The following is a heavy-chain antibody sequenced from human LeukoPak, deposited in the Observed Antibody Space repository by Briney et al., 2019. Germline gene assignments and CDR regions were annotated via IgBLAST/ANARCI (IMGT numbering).Heavy chain of an antibody. V-gene: IGHV1-8*03. Sequence: ASVKVSCKASGYTFTSYDINWVRQATGQGLEWMGWMNPNSGNTGYAQKFQGRVTITRNTSISTAYMELSSLRSEDTAVYYCAKEGVAGTGYYYYYYMDVWGKGTTVTVSS. D-gene: IGHD6-19*01. CDR3: AKEGVAGTGYYYYYYMDV. CDR2: MNPNSGNT. J-gene: IGHJ6*03. CDR1: GYTFTSYD.